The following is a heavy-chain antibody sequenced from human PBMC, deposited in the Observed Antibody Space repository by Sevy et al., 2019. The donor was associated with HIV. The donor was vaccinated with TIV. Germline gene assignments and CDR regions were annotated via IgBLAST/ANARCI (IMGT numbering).Heavy chain of an antibody. D-gene: IGHD2-21*02. V-gene: IGHV1-69*13. Sequence: ASVKVSCKASGDTFRKYVISWVRQAPGQGLEWMGGIIPVYGTTNYAQKFQARVTFTADPSTSTVYMELSRLRSEDTAVYYCARDMTCGGDCYYFDNWGQGTLVTVSS. CDR3: ARDMTCGGDCYYFDN. J-gene: IGHJ4*02. CDR2: IIPVYGTT. CDR1: GDTFRKYV.